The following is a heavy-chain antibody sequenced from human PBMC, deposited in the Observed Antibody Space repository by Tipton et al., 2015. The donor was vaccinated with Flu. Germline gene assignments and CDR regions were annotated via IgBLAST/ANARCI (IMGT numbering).Heavy chain of an antibody. Sequence: TLSLTCTVSGGSISSDYWSWIRQPPGKGLEWIGSILYSGIPKNNPSLKSRVTLSVDTSKNQFSLQLRSVTAADTAVYYCARVLGNSHSYGMDVWGQGTTVTVPS. CDR2: ILYSGIP. CDR1: GGSISSDY. CDR3: ARVLGNSHSYGMDV. D-gene: IGHD1-1*01. V-gene: IGHV4-59*01. J-gene: IGHJ6*02.